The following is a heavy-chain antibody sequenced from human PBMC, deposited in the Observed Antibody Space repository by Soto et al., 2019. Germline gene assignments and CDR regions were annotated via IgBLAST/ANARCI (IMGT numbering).Heavy chain of an antibody. Sequence: QLVQSGAEVKKPGSSVKVSCQASGGTFSRYTISWVRQSPGQGLEWMGRIIPIIGIANYAQKFQCIATITADKSASTAYMELSSRRSEDPAVYYCARDAGYCSSTSCYSHRADVWGQGTTVTGSS. CDR3: ARDAGYCSSTSCYSHRADV. J-gene: IGHJ6*02. V-gene: IGHV1-69*08. D-gene: IGHD2-2*01. CDR1: GGTFSRYT. CDR2: IIPIIGIA.